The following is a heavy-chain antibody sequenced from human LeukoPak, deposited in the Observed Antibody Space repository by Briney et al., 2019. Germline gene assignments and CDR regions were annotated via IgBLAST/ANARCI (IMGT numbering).Heavy chain of an antibody. V-gene: IGHV3-21*01. CDR2: ISSSSSYI. D-gene: IGHD1-20*01. Sequence: PGGSLRLSCAASGFTLSSYSMNWVRQAPGKGLEWVSSISSSSSYIYYADSVKGRFTISRDNAKNSLYLQMNSLRAEDTAVYYCARDRGITGTTSLDYWGQGTLVTVSS. J-gene: IGHJ4*02. CDR1: GFTLSSYS. CDR3: ARDRGITGTTSLDY.